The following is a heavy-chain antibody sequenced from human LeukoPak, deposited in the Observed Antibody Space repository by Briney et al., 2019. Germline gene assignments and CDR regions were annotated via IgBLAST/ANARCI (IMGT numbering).Heavy chain of an antibody. CDR1: GFTFSGYW. CDR2: IKNDGRRT. J-gene: IGHJ4*02. Sequence: DPGGALRLSCAASGFTFSGYWMHWVRQAPGKGLVWVSRIKNDGRRTNYADSVKGRFTISRDNAKNTLYLQLNSLRAEDTAVYYCARDRGSTGWYGMNYWGQGILVTVSS. CDR3: ARDRGSTGWYGMNY. D-gene: IGHD6-19*01. V-gene: IGHV3-74*01.